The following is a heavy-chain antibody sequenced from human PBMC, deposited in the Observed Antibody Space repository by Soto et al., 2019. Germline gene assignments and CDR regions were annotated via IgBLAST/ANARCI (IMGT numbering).Heavy chain of an antibody. CDR1: GFTFGASN. CDR2: IGSKGETYAT. CDR3: TANLVDTAMAPRMDV. V-gene: IGHV3-73*01. J-gene: IGHJ6*02. Sequence: GGSLRLSCAASGFTFGASNLQWVRQASGKGLEWLGRIGSKGETYATTYAASVKGRFTISRDDSKNTVYLQVNSLKTEDTAVYYCTANLVDTAMAPRMDVWGQGTTVTVSS. D-gene: IGHD5-18*01.